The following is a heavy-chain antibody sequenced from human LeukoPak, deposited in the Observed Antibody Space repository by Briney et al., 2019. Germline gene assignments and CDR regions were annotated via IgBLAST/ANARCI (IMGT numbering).Heavy chain of an antibody. CDR2: ITTSSSYI. V-gene: IGHV3-21*01. D-gene: IGHD1-26*01. CDR3: ARDPYSGNYGDYYYYYMDV. Sequence: GGSLRLSCAASGFTFSTYNMNWVRQAPGKGLEWVSSITTSSSYIYYADSVKGRFTISRDNAKSSLYLQMNSLRDEDTAVYYCARDPYSGNYGDYYYYYMDVWGKGTTVTISS. CDR1: GFTFSTYN. J-gene: IGHJ6*03.